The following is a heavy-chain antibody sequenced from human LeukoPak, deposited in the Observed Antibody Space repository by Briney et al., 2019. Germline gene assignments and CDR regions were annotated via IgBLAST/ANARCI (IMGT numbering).Heavy chain of an antibody. Sequence: SETLSLTCAVSGGSISSGGYSWSWIRQPPGKGLEWIGYIYYSGSTYYNPSLKSRVTISVDTSKNQFSLKLSSVTAADTAVYYCARHGGSGWSGVWFDPWGQGTLVTVSS. V-gene: IGHV4-30-4*07. CDR3: ARHGGSGWSGVWFDP. J-gene: IGHJ5*02. CDR2: IYYSGST. D-gene: IGHD6-19*01. CDR1: GGSISSGGYS.